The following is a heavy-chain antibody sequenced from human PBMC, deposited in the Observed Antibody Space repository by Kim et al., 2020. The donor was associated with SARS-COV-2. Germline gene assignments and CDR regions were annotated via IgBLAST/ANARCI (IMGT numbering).Heavy chain of an antibody. CDR2: IKIKTDGGTT. CDR1: GFTFSNAW. CDR3: TTEGWELPLMGAFDI. D-gene: IGHD1-26*01. Sequence: GGSLRLSCAASGFTFSNAWMSWVRQAPGKGLEWVGRIKIKTDGGTTDYAAPVKGRFTISRDDSKNTLHLQMNSLKTEDTAVYYCTTEGWELPLMGAFDIWGQGTMVTVSS. V-gene: IGHV3-15*01. J-gene: IGHJ3*02.